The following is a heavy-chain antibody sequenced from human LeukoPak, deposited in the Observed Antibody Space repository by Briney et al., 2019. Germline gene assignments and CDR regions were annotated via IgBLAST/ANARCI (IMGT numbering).Heavy chain of an antibody. J-gene: IGHJ6*02. CDR2: IYHSGST. CDR1: GGSISSGGYS. D-gene: IGHD3-22*01. V-gene: IGHV4-30-2*01. Sequence: PSQTLSLTCAVSGGSISSGGYSWSWIRQPPGKGLEWIGYIYHSGSTYYNPSLKSRVTISVDTSKNQFSLKLSSVTAADTAVYYCARVRYPDPNDSSGSARRYYYGMDVWGQGTTVTVSS. CDR3: ARVRYPDPNDSSGSARRYYYGMDV.